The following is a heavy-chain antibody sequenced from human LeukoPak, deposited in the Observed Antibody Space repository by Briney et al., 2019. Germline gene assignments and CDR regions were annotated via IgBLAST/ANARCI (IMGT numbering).Heavy chain of an antibody. J-gene: IGHJ5*02. CDR1: GYTFTSYG. Sequence: GASVTVSCKASGYTFTSYGISWVRQAPGQGLEWMGWISAYNGNTNYAQKLQGRVTMTTDTSTSTAYMELRSLRSDDTAVYYCARGVAVAVRGIWFDPWGQGTLVTVSS. V-gene: IGHV1-18*01. D-gene: IGHD6-19*01. CDR3: ARGVAVAVRGIWFDP. CDR2: ISAYNGNT.